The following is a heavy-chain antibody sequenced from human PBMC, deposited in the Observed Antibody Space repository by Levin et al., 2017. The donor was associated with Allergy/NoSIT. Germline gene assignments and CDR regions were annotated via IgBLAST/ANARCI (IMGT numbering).Heavy chain of an antibody. V-gene: IGHV3-33*01. CDR2: IWYDGSNK. CDR1: GFTFSSYG. CDR3: ARDLIYRSARPPGFDY. Sequence: GGSLRLSCAASGFTFSSYGMHWVRQAPGKGLEWVAVIWYDGSNKYYADSVKGRFTISRDNSKNTLYLQMNSLRAEDTAVYYCARDLIYRSARPPGFDYWGQGTLVTVSS. D-gene: IGHD1-14*01. J-gene: IGHJ4*02.